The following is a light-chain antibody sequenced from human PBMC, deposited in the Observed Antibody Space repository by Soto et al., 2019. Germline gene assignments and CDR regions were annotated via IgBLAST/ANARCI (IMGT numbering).Light chain of an antibody. CDR2: GAS. V-gene: IGKV3-15*01. Sequence: EIVMTQSPATLSVSPGERATLPCRASQSVSSNLAWYQQRPGQPPRLLIYGASTRATGIPARFSGSGSGTEFTLTISSLQSEDFAVYYCQQYNNWPPLTFGGGTNVDIK. CDR3: QQYNNWPPLT. J-gene: IGKJ4*01. CDR1: QSVSSN.